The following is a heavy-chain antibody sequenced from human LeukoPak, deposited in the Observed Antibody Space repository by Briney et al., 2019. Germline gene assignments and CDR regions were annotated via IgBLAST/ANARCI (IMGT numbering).Heavy chain of an antibody. D-gene: IGHD6-6*01. CDR2: VYTSGST. V-gene: IGHV4-4*07. CDR3: ARQYSSSSPISGFDY. CDR1: GGSISTYY. Sequence: PSETLSLTCTVSGGSISTYYWSWIRQPAVKGLEWIGRVYTSGSTKYNPSLKSRVTISVDTSKNQFSLKLSSVTAADTAVYYCARQYSSSSPISGFDYWGQGTLVTVSS. J-gene: IGHJ4*02.